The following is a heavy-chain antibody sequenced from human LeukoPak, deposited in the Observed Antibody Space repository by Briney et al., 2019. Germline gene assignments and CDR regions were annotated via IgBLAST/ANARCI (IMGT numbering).Heavy chain of an antibody. J-gene: IGHJ3*02. CDR1: GGSISSSSYY. V-gene: IGHV4-39*07. Sequence: SETLSLTCTVSGGSISSSSYYWGWIRQPPGKGLEWIGSIYYSGSTYYNPSLKSRVTISVDTSKNQFSLKLSSVTAADTAVYYCARRGGDYYDSSKTGDIWGQGTMVTVSS. CDR3: ARRGGDYYDSSKTGDI. D-gene: IGHD3-22*01. CDR2: IYYSGST.